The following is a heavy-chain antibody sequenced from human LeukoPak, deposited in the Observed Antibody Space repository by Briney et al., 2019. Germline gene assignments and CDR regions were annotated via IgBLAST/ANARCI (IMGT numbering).Heavy chain of an antibody. V-gene: IGHV4-59*08. CDR3: ASQSKIRKGYYGSGSYYRSFDY. CDR2: IYYSGST. CDR1: GGSISSYY. D-gene: IGHD3-10*01. Sequence: SETLSLTCTVSGGSISSYYWSWIRQPPGKGLEWIGYIYYSGSTNYNPSLKSRVTISVDTSKNQFSLKLSSVTAADTAVYYCASQSKIRKGYYGSGSYYRSFDYWGQGTLVTVSS. J-gene: IGHJ4*02.